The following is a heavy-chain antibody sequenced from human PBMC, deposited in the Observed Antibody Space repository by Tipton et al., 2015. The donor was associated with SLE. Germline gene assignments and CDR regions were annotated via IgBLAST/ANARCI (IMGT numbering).Heavy chain of an antibody. CDR2: INPNRGAI. J-gene: IGHJ4*02. V-gene: IGHV1-2*06. Sequence: QLVQSGAEVKKPGASVKVSCKASGYILTDYFMHWVRQAPGQGLEWMGRINPNRGAINYAQKFRDRVSMTKDTSINTAYMELSRLRSDDTAVYYCVRHCTSASCLGDFWGQGTLVTVSS. CDR3: VRHCTSASCLGDF. D-gene: IGHD2-15*01. CDR1: GYILTDYF.